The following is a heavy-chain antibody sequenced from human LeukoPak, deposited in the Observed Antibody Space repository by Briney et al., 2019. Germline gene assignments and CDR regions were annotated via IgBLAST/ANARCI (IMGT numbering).Heavy chain of an antibody. D-gene: IGHD4-23*01. CDR2: ISAYNGNT. CDR3: ARDPEWGDYGGFDY. CDR1: GGTFSSYA. V-gene: IGHV1-18*01. J-gene: IGHJ4*02. Sequence: VASVKVSCKASGGTFSSYAISWVRQAPGQGLEWMGWISAYNGNTNYAQKLQGRVTMTTDTSTSTAYMELRSLRSDDTAVYYCARDPEWGDYGGFDYWGQGTLVTVSS.